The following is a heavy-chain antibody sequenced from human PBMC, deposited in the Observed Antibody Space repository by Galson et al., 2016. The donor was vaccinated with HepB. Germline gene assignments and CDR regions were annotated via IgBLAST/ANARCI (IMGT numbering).Heavy chain of an antibody. CDR2: ISYDGSNK. D-gene: IGHD5-18*01. Sequence: SLRLSCAASGFTFSSSVMHWVRQAPGKGLEWVAVISYDGSNKYYADSVKGRFTISRDNSKKTLYLQMNSLRAEDTAVYYCAKAEEIQLWFDYFDYRGQGNLVTVSS. CDR1: GFTFSSSV. CDR3: AKAEEIQLWFDYFDY. V-gene: IGHV3-30*18. J-gene: IGHJ4*02.